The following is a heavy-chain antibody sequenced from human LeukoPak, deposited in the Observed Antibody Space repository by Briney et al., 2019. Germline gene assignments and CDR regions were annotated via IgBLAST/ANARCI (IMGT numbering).Heavy chain of an antibody. CDR3: ARGLDYYDSSSNFDY. CDR1: GVSISSYY. CDR2: FYYSGNT. J-gene: IGHJ4*02. D-gene: IGHD3-22*01. V-gene: IGHV4-59*01. Sequence: SETLSLTCTVSGVSISSYYWSWIRQPPGKGLEWIGNFYYSGNTAYNPSLKSRVTISVDTSKNQFSLKLSSVTAADTAVYYCARGLDYYDSSSNFDYWGQGTLVTVSS.